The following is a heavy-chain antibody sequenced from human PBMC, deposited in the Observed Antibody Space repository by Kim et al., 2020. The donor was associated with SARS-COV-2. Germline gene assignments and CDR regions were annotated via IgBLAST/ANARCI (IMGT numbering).Heavy chain of an antibody. J-gene: IGHJ5*02. V-gene: IGHV1-2*06. CDR2: INPTSGDT. CDR1: GYSFTGSY. Sequence: ASVKVSCKASGYSFTGSYMHWVRQAPGQGLEWMGRINPTSGDTNYAQNFQGRVTMTTDRSLSTAFMELSSLRSDDTAIYYCARVLQRWFDPWGQGTLVTVSS. D-gene: IGHD1-1*01. CDR3: ARVLQRWFDP.